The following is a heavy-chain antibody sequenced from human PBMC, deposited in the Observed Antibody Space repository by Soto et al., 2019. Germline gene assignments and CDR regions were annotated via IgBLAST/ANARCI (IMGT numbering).Heavy chain of an antibody. CDR2: IYNSGIT. J-gene: IGHJ5*02. CDR1: GGSISSGDYS. D-gene: IGHD3-3*01. Sequence: PSETLSLTCTVSGGSISSGDYSWSWVRQSPGKGLEWIGHIYNSGITYYNPSLKSRVVISIDTSRNQFSLRLNSLTAADRAVYFCARGVTVFGLVSRFWFDPWGQGTVVTVPS. V-gene: IGHV4-30-4*01. CDR3: ARGVTVFGLVSRFWFDP.